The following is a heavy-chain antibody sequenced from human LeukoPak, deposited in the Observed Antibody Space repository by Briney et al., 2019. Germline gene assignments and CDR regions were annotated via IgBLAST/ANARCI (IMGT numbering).Heavy chain of an antibody. V-gene: IGHV1-69*13. CDR2: IIPIFGTP. J-gene: IGHJ4*02. D-gene: IGHD3-22*01. CDR3: ARDRYYDSGGYFSAEDFVY. CDR1: GGSFSNYA. Sequence: SVKVSCKASGGSFSNYAISWVRQAPGQGLQWMGGIIPIFGTPNYAQKFQGRVTITADESTSTAYMELSSLRSEDTAVYYCARDRYYDSGGYFSAEDFVYWGQGTLVTVSS.